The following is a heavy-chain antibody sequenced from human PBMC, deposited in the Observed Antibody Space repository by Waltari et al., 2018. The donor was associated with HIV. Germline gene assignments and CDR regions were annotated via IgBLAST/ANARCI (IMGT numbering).Heavy chain of an antibody. CDR2: TNAGNCNT. D-gene: IGHD3-22*01. CDR1: GYTFTSYA. J-gene: IGHJ4*02. CDR3: ARDGYYYDSSGYSSYFDY. Sequence: QVQLVQSGAEVKKPGASVKVSCKASGYTFTSYAMHWVRQAPGQRLVWMGWTNAGNCNTTYSRRFQGRVTITRATSASTAYIELSSLRSEDTAVYYCARDGYYYDSSGYSSYFDYWGQGTLVTVSS. V-gene: IGHV1-3*01.